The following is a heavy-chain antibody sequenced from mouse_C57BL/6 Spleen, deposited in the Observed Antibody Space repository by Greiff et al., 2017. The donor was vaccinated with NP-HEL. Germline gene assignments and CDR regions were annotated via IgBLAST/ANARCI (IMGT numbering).Heavy chain of an antibody. J-gene: IGHJ1*03. D-gene: IGHD2-2*01. CDR1: GYTFTDYY. CDR3: ARGDGHGGYFDV. V-gene: IGHV1-19*01. CDR2: INPYNGGT. Sequence: EVQLQQSGPVLVKPGASVKMSCKASGYTFTDYYMNWVKQSHGKSLEWIGVINPYNGGTSYNQKFKGKATLTVDKSSSTAYMELNSLTSEDSAVYYCARGDGHGGYFDVWGTGTTVTVSS.